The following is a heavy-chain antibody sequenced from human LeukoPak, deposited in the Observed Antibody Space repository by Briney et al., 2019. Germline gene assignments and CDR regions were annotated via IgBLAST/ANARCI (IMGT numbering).Heavy chain of an antibody. J-gene: IGHJ3*02. CDR2: IKPNSGGT. CDR1: GYTFTGYY. Sequence: ASVKVSCKASGYTFTGYYMHWVRQAPGQGLEWMGRIKPNSGGTNYAQKFQGRVTMTRDTSISTAYMELSRLRSDDTAVYYCATIFWSGYLYAFDIWGQGTMVTVSS. D-gene: IGHD3-3*01. V-gene: IGHV1-2*06. CDR3: ATIFWSGYLYAFDI.